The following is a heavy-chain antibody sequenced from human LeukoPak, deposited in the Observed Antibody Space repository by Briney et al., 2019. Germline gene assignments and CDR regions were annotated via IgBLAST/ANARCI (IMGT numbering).Heavy chain of an antibody. D-gene: IGHD2-15*01. CDR3: ARDYPCSGGSCYSSYYYYGMDV. Sequence: QPGGSLRLSCAASGFTFSSYAMHWVRQAPGKGLEWVPVISYDGSNKYYADSVKGRFTISRDNSKNTLYLQMNSLRAEDTAVYYCARDYPCSGGSCYSSYYYYGMDVWGKGTTVTVSS. J-gene: IGHJ6*04. CDR2: ISYDGSNK. CDR1: GFTFSSYA. V-gene: IGHV3-30*04.